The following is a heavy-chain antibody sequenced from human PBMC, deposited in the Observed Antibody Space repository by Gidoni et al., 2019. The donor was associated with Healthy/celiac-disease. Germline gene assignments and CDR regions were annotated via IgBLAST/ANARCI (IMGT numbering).Heavy chain of an antibody. V-gene: IGHV3-23*01. J-gene: IGHJ4*02. Sequence: VQLLEYGGGLVQPGGSLRLSCAACGFTFRSYAMRWVSQAPGKGLESVSAISGSLATPYYSDSLKRRFTSSRDNSKNTLYLQMNSLRAEDTAVYYCAQGEGATRLYYWCQGTLVTVSS. CDR1: GFTFRSYA. CDR2: ISGSLATP. D-gene: IGHD1-26*01. CDR3: AQGEGATRLYY.